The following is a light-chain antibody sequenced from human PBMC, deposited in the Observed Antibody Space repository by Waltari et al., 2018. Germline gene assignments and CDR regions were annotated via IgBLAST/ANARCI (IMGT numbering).Light chain of an antibody. J-gene: IGLJ6*01. CDR1: SNNVGNQG. CDR2: RNN. CDR3: SAWDSSLSANV. Sequence: QAGLTQPPSVSKGLRQTATLTCTGNSNNVGNQGAAWLQQHQGHPPKLLSYRNNNRPSGISERFPASRSGNTASLTITGLQPEDEADYYCSAWDSSLSANVFGSGTKVTVL. V-gene: IGLV10-54*04.